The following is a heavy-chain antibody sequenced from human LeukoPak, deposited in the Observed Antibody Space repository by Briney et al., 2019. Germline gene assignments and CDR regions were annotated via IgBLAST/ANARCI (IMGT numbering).Heavy chain of an antibody. Sequence: SETLSLTCTVSRGSISSYYWSWIRQPPGKGLEWIGYIYYSGSTNYNPSLKSRVTISVGTSKNQFSLRLTSVTAADTAVYYCARGGSYYDFWSGYYDYYYYMDVWGKGTTVTVSS. V-gene: IGHV4-59*01. CDR2: IYYSGST. CDR3: ARGGSYYDFWSGYYDYYYYMDV. D-gene: IGHD3-3*01. CDR1: RGSISSYY. J-gene: IGHJ6*03.